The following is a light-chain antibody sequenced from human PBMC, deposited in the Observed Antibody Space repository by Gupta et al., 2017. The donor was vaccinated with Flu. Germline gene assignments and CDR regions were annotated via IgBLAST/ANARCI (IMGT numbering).Light chain of an antibody. Sequence: PSSLSASVGDRVTITCRASQGIRNDLGWYQQKPGKALKLLISGASTLQSGVPSRFSGSGSGTDFTLTISSLQPEDFATYYCRQYDNSPRTFGQGTKVEIK. CDR3: RQYDNSPRT. V-gene: IGKV1-6*01. CDR2: GAS. J-gene: IGKJ1*01. CDR1: QGIRND.